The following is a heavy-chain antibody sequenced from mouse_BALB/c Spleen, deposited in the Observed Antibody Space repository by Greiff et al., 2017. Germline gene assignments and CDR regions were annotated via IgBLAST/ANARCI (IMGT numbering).Heavy chain of an antibody. CDR1: GFTFSSYY. Sequence: DVMLVESGGGLVKLGGSLKLSCAASGFTFSSYYMSWVRQTPEKRLELVAAINSNGGSTYYPDTVKGRFTISRDNAKNTLYLQMSSLKSEDTALYYCARRGYADAMDYWGQGTSVTVSS. J-gene: IGHJ4*01. V-gene: IGHV5-6-2*01. D-gene: IGHD2-14*01. CDR2: INSNGGST. CDR3: ARRGYADAMDY.